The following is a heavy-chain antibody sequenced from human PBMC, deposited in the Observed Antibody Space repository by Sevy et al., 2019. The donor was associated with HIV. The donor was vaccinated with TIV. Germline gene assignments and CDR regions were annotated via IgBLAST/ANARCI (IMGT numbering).Heavy chain of an antibody. CDR2: IYYNGNT. D-gene: IGHD5-12*01. CDR3: AREAGGYDYDYGMDV. J-gene: IGHJ6*02. V-gene: IGHV4-39*02. Sequence: SETLSLTCSISDGTIVSSGHYWGWIRQTPGKGLEWIGSIYYNGNTFYTPSLKSRITISIDTSKNQFSLTPSSVTVADTAVYFCAREAGGYDYDYGMDVWGQGTTVTVSS. CDR1: DGTIVSSGHY.